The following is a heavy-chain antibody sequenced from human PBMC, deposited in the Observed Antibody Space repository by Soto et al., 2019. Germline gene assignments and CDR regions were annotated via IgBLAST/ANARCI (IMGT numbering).Heavy chain of an antibody. CDR1: GGSISSSNW. CDR2: IYHSGST. J-gene: IGHJ5*02. V-gene: IGHV4-4*02. CDR3: ARDKGYYDSSGYYPTRWFDP. D-gene: IGHD3-22*01. Sequence: TLSLTCAVSGGSISSSNWWSWVRQPPGKGLEWIGEIYHSGSTNCNPSLKSRVTISVDKSKNQFSLKLSSVTAADTAVYYCARDKGYYDSSGYYPTRWFDPWGQGTLVTVSS.